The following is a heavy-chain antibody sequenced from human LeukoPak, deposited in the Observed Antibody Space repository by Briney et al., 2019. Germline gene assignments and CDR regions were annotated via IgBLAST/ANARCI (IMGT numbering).Heavy chain of an antibody. D-gene: IGHD2-2*01. CDR1: GFTLSSYV. Sequence: GSLRLSCEASGFTLSSYVMGWVRQAPGKGLEWVSLISGGGGSTYYADSVKGRFTVSRDNSKNTLYMELNSLRAEDTAVYYCARGDCSSSSCSGFYGMDVWGQGTTVTVSS. CDR2: ISGGGGST. V-gene: IGHV3-23*01. CDR3: ARGDCSSSSCSGFYGMDV. J-gene: IGHJ6*02.